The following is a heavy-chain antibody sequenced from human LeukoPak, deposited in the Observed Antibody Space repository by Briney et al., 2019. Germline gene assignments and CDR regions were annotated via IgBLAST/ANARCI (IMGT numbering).Heavy chain of an antibody. V-gene: IGHV3-49*03. D-gene: IGHD1-1*01. CDR3: TRDRGAYNPYDY. Sequence: GGSLRLSCTASGFTFGDYAMSWIRQAPGKGLEWVGFIRSKAYGETADYAASVKGRFTISRDDSKAIAYLQMNSLKTEDTAVYHCTRDRGAYNPYDYRGQGTLVTVSS. CDR1: GFTFGDYA. CDR2: IRSKAYGETA. J-gene: IGHJ4*02.